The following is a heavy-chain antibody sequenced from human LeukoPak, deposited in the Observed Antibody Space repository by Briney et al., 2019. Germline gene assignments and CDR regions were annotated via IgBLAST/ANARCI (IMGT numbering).Heavy chain of an antibody. Sequence: ASVKVSCKVSGYTLTELSMHWVRQAPGKGLEWMGGFDPEDGETIYAQKFQGRVTMTEDTSTDTAYMELSSLGSEDTAVYYCATDSSLLWFGESRSFWFDPWGQGTLVTVSS. CDR1: GYTLTELS. CDR2: FDPEDGET. J-gene: IGHJ5*02. V-gene: IGHV1-24*01. CDR3: ATDSSLLWFGESRSFWFDP. D-gene: IGHD3-10*01.